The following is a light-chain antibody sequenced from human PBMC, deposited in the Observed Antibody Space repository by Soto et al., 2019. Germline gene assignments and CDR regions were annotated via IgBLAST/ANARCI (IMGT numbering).Light chain of an antibody. CDR2: KAS. CDR1: QGISSY. J-gene: IGKJ1*01. V-gene: IGKV1-5*03. Sequence: IQFTQSPSFLSASVGDRVTITCRASQGISSYLAWYQQKPGKAPKLLIYKASNLESGVPSRFSGSGSGTEFTLTISSLQPDDFATYYCQQYNSYSTFGQGTKVDIK. CDR3: QQYNSYST.